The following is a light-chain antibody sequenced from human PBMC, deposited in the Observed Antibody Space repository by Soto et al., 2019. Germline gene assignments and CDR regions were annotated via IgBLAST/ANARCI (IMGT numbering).Light chain of an antibody. CDR1: SSNIGAGYD. J-gene: IGLJ1*01. CDR3: SSWTSGATYV. Sequence: QSVLTQPPSVSGAPGQRVTISCTGSSSNIGAGYDVHWYQQLPGTAPKLLIYGNSNRPSGVPDRFSGSKSGTSASLAITGLQAEDEADYYCSSWTSGATYVFGSGTKVTVL. CDR2: GNS. V-gene: IGLV1-40*01.